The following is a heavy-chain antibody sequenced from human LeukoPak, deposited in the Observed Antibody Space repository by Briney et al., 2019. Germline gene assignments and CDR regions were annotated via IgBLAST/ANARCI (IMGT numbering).Heavy chain of an antibody. CDR1: GFTFSQFF. Sequence: GGSLRLSCAASGFTFSQFFMSWVRQAPGKGLEWVGRIQLKNDDWTADYAAPVQCRFTISRDDSLSMLYLQMNNLTPGDTVVYYCTIENWGRGDYWGQGTLVTVSS. D-gene: IGHD7-27*01. V-gene: IGHV3-15*01. CDR3: TIENWGRGDY. CDR2: IQLKNDDWTA. J-gene: IGHJ4*02.